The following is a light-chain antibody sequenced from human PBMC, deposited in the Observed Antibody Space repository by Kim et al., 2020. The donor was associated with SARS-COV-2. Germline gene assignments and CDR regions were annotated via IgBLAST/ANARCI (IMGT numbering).Light chain of an antibody. CDR1: SLRSSY. J-gene: IGLJ2*01. V-gene: IGLV3-19*01. Sequence: LGQTVRITCRRASLRSSYASWYQQKPGQAPVLVIYGNNTRPSGIPDRFSGSTSGNTASLTISGAQAEDESDYYCKSRDRTNSHVVFGGGTQLTVL. CDR2: GNN. CDR3: KSRDRTNSHVV.